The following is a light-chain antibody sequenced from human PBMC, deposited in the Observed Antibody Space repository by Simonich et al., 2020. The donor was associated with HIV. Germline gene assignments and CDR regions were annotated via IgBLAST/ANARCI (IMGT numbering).Light chain of an antibody. CDR2: DES. CDR3: QQYDNLPYT. CDR1: QGISIY. J-gene: IGKJ2*01. Sequence: IRMTQSPSSLSASTGDRVTITCRASQGISIYLAWYQQKPGKAPKLLIFDESNLETGVPSRFSGNASGTDFTFTITSLRPEDIATYYCQQYDNLPYTFGQGTKLEIK. V-gene: IGKV1-33*01.